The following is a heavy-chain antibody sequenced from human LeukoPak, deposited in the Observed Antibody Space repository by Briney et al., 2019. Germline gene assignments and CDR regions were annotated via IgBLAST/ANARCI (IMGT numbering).Heavy chain of an antibody. J-gene: IGHJ4*02. CDR3: ARERNVEVTSIGTLGY. CDR1: GFIFTDYC. Sequence: ASVKVSYKASGFIFTDYCMHWVRQAPGQGLEWMGWINPHSGDTHYAQKFQGRVTMTRDTSISTAYMELSRLRSDDTADYYCARERNVEVTSIGTLGYWSQGTLVSVSS. CDR2: INPHSGDT. V-gene: IGHV1-2*02. D-gene: IGHD2-21*02.